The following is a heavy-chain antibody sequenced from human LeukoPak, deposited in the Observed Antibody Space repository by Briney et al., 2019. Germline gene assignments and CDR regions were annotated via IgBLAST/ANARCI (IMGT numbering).Heavy chain of an antibody. J-gene: IGHJ4*02. D-gene: IGHD5-12*01. CDR3: ASSQSGPTRRGYSGYEDLGY. CDR1: GYSISSGYY. Sequence: SETLSLTCTVSGYSISSGYYWGWIRQPPGKGLEWIGSIYHSGSTYYNPSLKSRVTISVDTSKNQFSLKLSSVTAADTAVYYCASSQSGPTRRGYSGYEDLGYWGQGTLVTVSS. V-gene: IGHV4-38-2*02. CDR2: IYHSGST.